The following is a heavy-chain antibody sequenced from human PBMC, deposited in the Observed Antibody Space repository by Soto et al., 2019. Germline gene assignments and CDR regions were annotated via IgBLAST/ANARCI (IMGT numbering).Heavy chain of an antibody. CDR1: GDSVSSNSAA. Sequence: PSQTLSLTCAISGDSVSSNSAAWNWIRQSPSRGLEWLGRTYYRSKWYNDYAVSVKSRITINPDTSKNQFSLQLNSVTPEDTAVYYCARRAYCSGGSCYSWFDPWGQGTLVTVSS. V-gene: IGHV6-1*01. J-gene: IGHJ5*02. CDR2: TYYRSKWYN. D-gene: IGHD2-15*01. CDR3: ARRAYCSGGSCYSWFDP.